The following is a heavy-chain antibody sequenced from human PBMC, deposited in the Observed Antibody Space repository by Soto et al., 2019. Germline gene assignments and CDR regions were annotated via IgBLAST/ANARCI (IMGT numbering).Heavy chain of an antibody. J-gene: IGHJ4*01. Sequence: ASVKVSCKASGYTFTSDGITWVRQAPGQGLEWIGWINAHNGNTNYEQKLQDRLTLTADTSTATVYMEWRNMRSDDTAVYYCARVRAGAAFDYWGHGTLVTVSS. D-gene: IGHD6-25*01. CDR3: ARVRAGAAFDY. CDR2: INAHNGNT. CDR1: GYTFTSDG. V-gene: IGHV1-18*01.